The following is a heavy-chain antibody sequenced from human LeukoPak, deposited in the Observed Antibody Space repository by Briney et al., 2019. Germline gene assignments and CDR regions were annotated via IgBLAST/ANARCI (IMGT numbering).Heavy chain of an antibody. Sequence: ASVKVSCKASGGTFSSYAISWVRQAPGQGLEWMGGIIPIFGTANYAQKFQGRVTITADESTSTAYMELSSLRSEDTAVYYCARVPSNYDILTGYYSGYYYYGMDVWGQGTTVTVSS. CDR3: ARVPSNYDILTGYYSGYYYYGMDV. CDR2: IIPIFGTA. V-gene: IGHV1-69*13. J-gene: IGHJ6*02. CDR1: GGTFSSYA. D-gene: IGHD3-9*01.